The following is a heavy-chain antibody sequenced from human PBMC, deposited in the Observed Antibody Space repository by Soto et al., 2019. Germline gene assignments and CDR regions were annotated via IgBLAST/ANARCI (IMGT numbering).Heavy chain of an antibody. CDR1: GFTFSSYG. D-gene: IGHD2-15*01. V-gene: IGHV3-33*01. J-gene: IGHJ4*02. CDR3: ARDLVVVAATPFDY. CDR2: IWYDGSNK. Sequence: GGSLRLSCAASGFTFSSYGMHWVRQAPGKGLEWVAVIWYDGSNKYYADSVKGRFTISRDNSKNTLYLQMNSLRAEDTAVYYCARDLVVVAATPFDYWGQGTLVTVSS.